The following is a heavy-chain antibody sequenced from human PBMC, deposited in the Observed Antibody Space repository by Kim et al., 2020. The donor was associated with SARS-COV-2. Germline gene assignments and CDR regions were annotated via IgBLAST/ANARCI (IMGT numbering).Heavy chain of an antibody. V-gene: IGHV3-30*18. CDR3: AKDQQLVPTLGANWFDP. J-gene: IGHJ5*02. CDR2: ISYDGSNK. CDR1: GFTFSSYG. Sequence: GGSLRLSCAASGFTFSSYGMHWVRQAPGKGLEWVAVISYDGSNKYYADSVKGRFTISRDNSKNTLYLQMNSLRAEDTAVYYCAKDQQLVPTLGANWFDPWGQGTLVTVSS. D-gene: IGHD6-13*01.